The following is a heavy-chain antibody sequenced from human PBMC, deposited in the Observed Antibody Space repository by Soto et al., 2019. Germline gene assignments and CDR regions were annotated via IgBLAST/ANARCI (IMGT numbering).Heavy chain of an antibody. J-gene: IGHJ4*02. D-gene: IGHD3-10*01. CDR1: GYSLSSGDY. CDR2: IYHSGST. Sequence: SDTLSLTCAVSGYSLSSGDYWGWIRHPPGKGLEWIGSIYHSGSTYYNPSLKSRVTISVDTSKNQFSLKLSSRTAADTAVYYCSRRTGSYGSGSYFDVWAGRSVGVHYCSQG. CDR3: SRRTGSYGSGSYFDVWAGRSVGVHY. V-gene: IGHV4-38-2*01.